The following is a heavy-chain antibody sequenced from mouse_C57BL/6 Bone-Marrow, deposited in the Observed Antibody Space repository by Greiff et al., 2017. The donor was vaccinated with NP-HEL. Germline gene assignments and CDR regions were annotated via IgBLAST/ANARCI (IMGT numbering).Heavy chain of an antibody. D-gene: IGHD1-1*01. CDR1: GFTFSDYY. Sequence: EVKLVESGGGLVQPGGSLKLSCAASGFTFSDYYMYWVRQTPEKRLEWVAYISNGGGSTYYPATVTGRFTISRDNAKNTLYLQMSRLKSEDTAMYYCARQVLYYYAMDYWGQGTSVTVSS. CDR3: ARQVLYYYAMDY. V-gene: IGHV5-12*01. J-gene: IGHJ4*01. CDR2: ISNGGGST.